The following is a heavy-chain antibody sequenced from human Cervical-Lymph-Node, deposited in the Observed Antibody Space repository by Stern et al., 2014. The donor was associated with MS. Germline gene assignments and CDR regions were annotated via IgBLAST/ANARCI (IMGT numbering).Heavy chain of an antibody. CDR1: GFTFSSYA. CDR3: ANNIVATQDFDY. CDR2: FGGSGGIT. V-gene: IGHV3-23*04. D-gene: IGHD5-12*01. Sequence: EVQLEESGGGLVQPGGSLRLSCAASGFTFSSYAMSWVRQAPGKGLEWVTAFGGSGGITYDADSVKGRFTISRDNSKTTLYLQMTSLRAEDTAVYYCANNIVATQDFDYWGQGTLVTVSS. J-gene: IGHJ4*02.